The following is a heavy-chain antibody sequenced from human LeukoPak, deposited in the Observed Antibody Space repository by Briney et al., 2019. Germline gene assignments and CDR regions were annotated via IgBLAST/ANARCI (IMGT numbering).Heavy chain of an antibody. J-gene: IGHJ4*02. CDR3: ARKSGSYYFPLDY. V-gene: IGHV3-23*01. CDR2: ISGSGGST. D-gene: IGHD1-26*01. CDR1: GFTFSSYA. Sequence: GGSLRLSCAASGFTFSSYAMSWVRQAPGKGLEWVSVISGSGGSTYYADSVKGRFTISRDNSKNTLYLQMNSLRAEDTAVYYCARKSGSYYFPLDYWGQGTLLTVSS.